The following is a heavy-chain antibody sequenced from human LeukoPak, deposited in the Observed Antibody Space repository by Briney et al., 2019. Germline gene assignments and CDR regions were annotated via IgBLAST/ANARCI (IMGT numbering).Heavy chain of an antibody. V-gene: IGHV4-34*01. Sequence: SETPSLTCAVYGGSFSGYYWSWIRQPPGRGLEWIGEINHSGSTNYNPSLKSRVTISVDTSKNQFSLKLSSVTAADTAVYYCARGGCSSTSCYIAGRGYSYGYLGYWGQGTLVTVSS. D-gene: IGHD2-2*02. CDR2: INHSGST. CDR3: ARGGCSSTSCYIAGRGYSYGYLGY. J-gene: IGHJ4*02. CDR1: GGSFSGYY.